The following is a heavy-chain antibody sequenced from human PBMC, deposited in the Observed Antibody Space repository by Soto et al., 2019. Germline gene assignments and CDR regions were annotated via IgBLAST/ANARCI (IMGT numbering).Heavy chain of an antibody. D-gene: IGHD3-3*01. CDR2: ISYSGST. CDR1: GDSLRNYY. J-gene: IGHJ6*03. CDR3: ARTFWSGLRLDYYYMDV. V-gene: IGHV4-59*08. Sequence: SETLSLTCTVSGDSLRNYYWSWIRQPPEKGQQWIGDISYSGSTNYSPSIGSLNTISIDTSKNHFSLRLRYTTAADTALYHCARTFWSGLRLDYYYMDVWGKGTTVT.